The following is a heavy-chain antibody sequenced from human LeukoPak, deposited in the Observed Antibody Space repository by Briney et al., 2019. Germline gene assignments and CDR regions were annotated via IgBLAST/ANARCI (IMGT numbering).Heavy chain of an antibody. CDR2: ISSSSSYI. Sequence: PGGSLRLSCAASGFTFSSYSMNWVRQAPGKGLEWVSSISSSSSYIYYADSVKGRFTISRDNAKNSLYLQMNSLRAEDTAVYYCVTIASRRDDEEYRGQYNWFDPWGQGTLVTVSS. CDR3: VTIASRRDDEEYRGQYNWFDP. D-gene: IGHD2-2*01. CDR1: GFTFSSYS. V-gene: IGHV3-21*01. J-gene: IGHJ5*02.